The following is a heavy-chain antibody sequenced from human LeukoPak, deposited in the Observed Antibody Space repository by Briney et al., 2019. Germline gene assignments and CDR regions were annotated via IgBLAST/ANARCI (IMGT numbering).Heavy chain of an antibody. D-gene: IGHD2-2*01. J-gene: IGHJ4*02. CDR1: GYTFTGYY. CDR2: INPNSGGT. CDR3: ARDGGYCSSTSCYHD. Sequence: GASVKVSCKASGYTFTGYYMHWVRQAPGQRLEWMGWINPNSGGTNYAQKFQGRVTMTRDTSISTAYMELSRLRSDDTAVYYCARDGGYCSSTSCYHDWGQGILVTVSS. V-gene: IGHV1-2*02.